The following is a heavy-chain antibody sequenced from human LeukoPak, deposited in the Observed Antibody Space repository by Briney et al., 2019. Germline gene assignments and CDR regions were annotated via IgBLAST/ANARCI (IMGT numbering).Heavy chain of an antibody. CDR3: ARVYQSGYYMDV. CDR2: IIPIFGTA. D-gene: IGHD1-14*01. CDR1: GGTFSSYA. J-gene: IGHJ6*03. Sequence: ASVKVSCKASGGTFSSYAISWVRQAPGQGLEWMGGIIPIFGTANYAQKLQVRVTITADESTSTAYMELSSLRSEDTAVYYCARVYQSGYYMDVWGKGTTVTVSS. V-gene: IGHV1-69*13.